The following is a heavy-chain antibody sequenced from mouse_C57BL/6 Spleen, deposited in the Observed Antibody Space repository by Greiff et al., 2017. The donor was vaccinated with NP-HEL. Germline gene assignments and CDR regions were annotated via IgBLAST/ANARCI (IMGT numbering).Heavy chain of an antibody. J-gene: IGHJ3*01. Sequence: EVQVVESGGGLVQPKGSLKLSCAASGFSFTTYAMNWVRQAPGKGLEWVARIRSKSNNYATYYADSVKDRFTISRDDSESMLYLQMNNLKTEDTAMYYCVRAYYSNVFAYWGQGTLVTVSA. CDR2: IRSKSNNYAT. CDR1: GFSFTTYA. D-gene: IGHD2-5*01. V-gene: IGHV10-1*01. CDR3: VRAYYSNVFAY.